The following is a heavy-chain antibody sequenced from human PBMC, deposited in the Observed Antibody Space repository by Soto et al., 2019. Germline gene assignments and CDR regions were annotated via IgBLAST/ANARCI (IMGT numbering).Heavy chain of an antibody. V-gene: IGHV3-48*01. CDR3: ARGDYWFDP. J-gene: IGHJ5*02. CDR2: ISASSGAI. D-gene: IGHD2-21*01. Sequence: GESLKISCAASGFAFSTYSMNWVRQAPGKGLEWVSYISASSGAIYYADSVKGRFAISRDNANNSLYLQINSLKAEDTAVYYCARGDYWFDPWGQGTLVTVSS. CDR1: GFAFSTYS.